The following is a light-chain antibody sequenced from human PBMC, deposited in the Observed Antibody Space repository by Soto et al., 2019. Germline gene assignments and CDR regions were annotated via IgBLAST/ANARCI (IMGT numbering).Light chain of an antibody. V-gene: IGLV2-8*01. CDR3: CSYTTSSALQV. CDR2: EVT. J-gene: IGLJ1*01. CDR1: TTDVGGYDL. Sequence: QSVLTQPPSASGSPGQSVTISCTGTTTDVGGYDLVSWYQQHPGKAPKVIIYEVTKRPSGVPDRFFGSKSGSTASLTVSGLQAEDEAVYYCCSYTTSSALQVFGTGTKLTVL.